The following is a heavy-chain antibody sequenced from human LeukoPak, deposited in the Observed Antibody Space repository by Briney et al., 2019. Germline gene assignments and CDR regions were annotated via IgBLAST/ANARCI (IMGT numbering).Heavy chain of an antibody. CDR2: IYYSGST. Sequence: SETLSLTCTVSGGSISSYYWSWIRQPPGKGLEWIGYIYYSGSTNYNPSLKSRVTISVDTSKNQFSLKLRSVTAADTAVYYCARVTGYMIEDYFDSWGQGTLVTVSS. J-gene: IGHJ4*02. V-gene: IGHV4-59*01. CDR1: GGSISSYY. D-gene: IGHD3-22*01. CDR3: ARVTGYMIEDYFDS.